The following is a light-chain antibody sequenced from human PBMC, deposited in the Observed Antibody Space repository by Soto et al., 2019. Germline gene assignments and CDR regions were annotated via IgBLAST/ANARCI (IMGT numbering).Light chain of an antibody. J-gene: IGKJ2*01. CDR1: QSVSSN. CDR3: QQYNNWPPYT. V-gene: IGKV3-15*01. Sequence: EIVMTQSPATLPVSPGERATLSCRASQSVSSNLAWYQQKPGQAPRLLIYGASTRATAIPARFSGSGSGTEFPLPISSLQSEDFAVYYCQQYNNWPPYTFGQGNKREIK. CDR2: GAS.